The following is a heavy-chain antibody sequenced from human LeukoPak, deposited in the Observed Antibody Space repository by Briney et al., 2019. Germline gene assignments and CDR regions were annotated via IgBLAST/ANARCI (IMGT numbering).Heavy chain of an antibody. J-gene: IGHJ4*02. CDR1: GFTVSSNY. V-gene: IGHV3-53*01. D-gene: IGHD6-13*01. Sequence: PGGSLRLSCAASGFTVSSNYMSWVRQAPGKGLEWVSVIYSGGSTYYADSVKGRFSLSRDISKNTLYLQMNSLRAEDTAVYYCARDGGAAAGLDYWGQGTLVTVSS. CDR2: IYSGGST. CDR3: ARDGGAAAGLDY.